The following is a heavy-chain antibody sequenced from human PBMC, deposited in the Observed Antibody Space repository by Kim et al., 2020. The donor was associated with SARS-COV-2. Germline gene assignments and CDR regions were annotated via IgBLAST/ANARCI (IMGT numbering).Heavy chain of an antibody. Sequence: SQTLSLTCSISGDNVSSNSAVWNWIRQSPSGGLEWLGRTYYRSKWYNDYAVSVKSRITINPDTSQNQFSLQLNSVTPEDTTVYYCARDPAYYYDSTGYAYYFDYWGQGTLVTVSS. CDR2: TYYRSKWYN. D-gene: IGHD3-22*01. CDR1: GDNVSSNSAV. CDR3: ARDPAYYYDSTGYAYYFDY. V-gene: IGHV6-1*01. J-gene: IGHJ4*02.